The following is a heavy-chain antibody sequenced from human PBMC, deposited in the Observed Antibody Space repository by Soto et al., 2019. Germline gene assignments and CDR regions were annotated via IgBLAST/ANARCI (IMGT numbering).Heavy chain of an antibody. CDR1: GGSISSGDYY. CDR2: IYYSGSA. D-gene: IGHD3-3*01. CDR3: ARVTYDFWSGYYNGGGGNFDY. V-gene: IGHV4-30-4*01. J-gene: IGHJ4*02. Sequence: PSETLSLTCTVSGGSISSGDYYWSWIRQPPGKGLEWIGYIYYSGSAYYNPSLKSRVTISVDTSKNQFSLKLSSVTAADTAVYYCARVTYDFWSGYYNGGGGNFDYWGQGTLVPVSS.